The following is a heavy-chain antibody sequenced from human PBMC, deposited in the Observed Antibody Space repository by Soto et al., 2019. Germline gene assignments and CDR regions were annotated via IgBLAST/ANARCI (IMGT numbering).Heavy chain of an antibody. J-gene: IGHJ5*02. D-gene: IGHD2-21*01. V-gene: IGHV1-18*01. CDR3: ATCRVVPQGSWFDP. Sequence: ASVKVSCKASGYRFTSYGLSWVRQAPGHGLEYMGWISGHNGNTNYVQKFEGRVTMTIDTSTSTAYMELRSLTSDDTALYYCATCRVVPQGSWFDPWGQGTLVTVSS. CDR2: ISGHNGNT. CDR1: GYRFTSYG.